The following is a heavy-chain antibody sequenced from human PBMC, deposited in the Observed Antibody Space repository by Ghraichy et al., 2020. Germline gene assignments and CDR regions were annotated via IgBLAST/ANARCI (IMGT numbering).Heavy chain of an antibody. Sequence: GGSLRLSCAASGFTFDDYTMHWVRQAPGKGLEWVSLISWDGGSTYYADSVKGRFTISRDNSKNSLYLQMNSLRTEDTALYYCAKDILYSSSWTFQHWGQGTLVTVSS. CDR3: AKDILYSSSWTFQH. V-gene: IGHV3-43*01. CDR1: GFTFDDYT. J-gene: IGHJ1*01. CDR2: ISWDGGST. D-gene: IGHD6-13*01.